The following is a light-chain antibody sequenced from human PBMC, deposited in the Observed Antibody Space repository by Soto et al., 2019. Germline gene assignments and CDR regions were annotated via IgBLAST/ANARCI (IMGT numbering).Light chain of an antibody. V-gene: IGLV1-40*01. J-gene: IGLJ1*01. Sequence: QSVLPQPPSVSGAPGQRFTISCTGRISPMGANSDVHWYQQLAGAAPKLLIYGNSNRPSGVSDRFSGSKSATSASLAITGLQAEDEADYYCQSYDSSLSGFYVFGTGTKVTVL. CDR1: ISPMGANSD. CDR2: GNS. CDR3: QSYDSSLSGFYV.